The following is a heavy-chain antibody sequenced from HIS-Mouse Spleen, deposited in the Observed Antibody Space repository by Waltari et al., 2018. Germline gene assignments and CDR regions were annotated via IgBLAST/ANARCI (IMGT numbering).Heavy chain of an antibody. J-gene: IGHJ2*01. CDR2: IYYSGST. D-gene: IGHD6-13*01. V-gene: IGHV4-39*07. CDR3: AREIPYSSSWYDWYFDL. Sequence: QLQLQESGPGLVKHSENLSLTCTVSGGSISSSSYYWVWIRQPPGKGLEWIGSIYYSGSTYYNPSLKSRVTISVDTSKNQFSLKLSSVTAADTAVYYCAREIPYSSSWYDWYFDLWGRGTLVTVSS. CDR1: GGSISSSSYY.